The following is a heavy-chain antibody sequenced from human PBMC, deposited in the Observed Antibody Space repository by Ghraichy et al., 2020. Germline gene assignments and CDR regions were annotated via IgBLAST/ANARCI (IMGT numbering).Heavy chain of an antibody. CDR3: ARDLSGVALIPLDY. V-gene: IGHV3-21*01. J-gene: IGHJ4*02. Sequence: GESLNISCAASGFTFSSYSMNWVRQAPGKGLEWVSSISSSSSYIYYADSVKGRFTISRDNAKNSLYLQMNSLRAEDTAVYYCARDLSGVALIPLDYWGQGTLVTVSS. D-gene: IGHD2-15*01. CDR1: GFTFSSYS. CDR2: ISSSSSYI.